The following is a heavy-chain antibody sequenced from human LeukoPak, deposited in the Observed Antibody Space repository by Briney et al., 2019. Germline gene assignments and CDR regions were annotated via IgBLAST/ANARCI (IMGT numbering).Heavy chain of an antibody. CDR2: ISSSGSTI. Sequence: GGSLRLSCAASGFTFTTYYMSWVRQAPGKGLEWVSYISSSGSTIYYADSVKGRFTISRDNAKNSLYLQMNSLRAEDTAVYYCARERYGSGSYYPDYWGQGTLVTVSS. V-gene: IGHV3-11*01. CDR1: GFTFTTYY. D-gene: IGHD3-10*01. J-gene: IGHJ4*02. CDR3: ARERYGSGSYYPDY.